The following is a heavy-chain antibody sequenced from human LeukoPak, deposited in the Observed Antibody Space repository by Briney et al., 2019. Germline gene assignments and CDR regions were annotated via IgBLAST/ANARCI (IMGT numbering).Heavy chain of an antibody. CDR3: AKAGLTAVAGGFDY. CDR2: ISGSGGST. D-gene: IGHD6-19*01. V-gene: IGHV3-23*01. Sequence: PGGSLRLSCAASGFTFEDYGMSWVRQAPGKGLEWVSAISGSGGSTYYADSVKGRFTISRDNSKNTLYLQMNSLRAEDTAVYYCAKAGLTAVAGGFDYWGQGTLVTVSS. J-gene: IGHJ4*02. CDR1: GFTFEDYG.